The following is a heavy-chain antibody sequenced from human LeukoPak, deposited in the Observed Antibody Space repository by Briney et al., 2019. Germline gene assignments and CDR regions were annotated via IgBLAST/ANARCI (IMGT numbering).Heavy chain of an antibody. Sequence: ASLKVSCKASGYTFSNYGIHWGRQAPGQGLEWKGWISAYNGNTNSAQKFQGRVTMTEDTYTDTAYMELSSLRSEDTAVYYCATVSPTTVTTFPYYYYSSVDVWGKGTTVTVSS. CDR1: GYTFSNYG. CDR3: ATVSPTTVTTFPYYYYSSVDV. D-gene: IGHD4-17*01. J-gene: IGHJ6*03. CDR2: ISAYNGNT. V-gene: IGHV1-18*01.